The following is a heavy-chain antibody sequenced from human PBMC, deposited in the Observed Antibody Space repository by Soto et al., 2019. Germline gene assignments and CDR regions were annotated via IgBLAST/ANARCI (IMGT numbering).Heavy chain of an antibody. CDR2: IYSGGNT. J-gene: IGHJ4*02. CDR1: GFIVSSNY. Sequence: GGSLRLSCAASGFIVSSNYMSWVRQAPGKGLEWVSTIYSGGNTYYADSVKGRFTISRDNSKNTLYLQMNSLRAEDTAVYYCARDSMYYGSGSYYKVSDYWGQGTLVTVSS. V-gene: IGHV3-66*01. CDR3: ARDSMYYGSGSYYKVSDY. D-gene: IGHD3-10*01.